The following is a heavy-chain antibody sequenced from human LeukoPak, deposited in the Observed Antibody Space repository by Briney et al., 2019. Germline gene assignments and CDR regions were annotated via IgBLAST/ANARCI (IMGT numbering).Heavy chain of an antibody. D-gene: IGHD2-2*01. CDR3: ARACSSTTCYGAFDM. CDR2: IYYSGST. CDR1: GGSISSADYN. Sequence: SSQTLSLTCTVSGGSISSADYNWSWIRQPPGKGLELIGYIYYSGSTYYNPSLKSRVTISVDTSKNQFSLKLSSATAADTAVYYCARACSSTTCYGAFDMWGQGTMVTVSS. V-gene: IGHV4-30-4*08. J-gene: IGHJ3*02.